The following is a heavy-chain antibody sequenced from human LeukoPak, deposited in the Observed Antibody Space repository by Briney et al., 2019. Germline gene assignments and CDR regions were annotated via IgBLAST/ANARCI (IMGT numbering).Heavy chain of an antibody. J-gene: IGHJ4*02. V-gene: IGHV4-39*01. CDR2: IYYSGST. CDR1: GGSISSSSYY. Sequence: SETLSLTCTVSGGSISSSSYYWVWIRQPPGKGLEWIGSIYYSGSTYYNPSLKSRVTISVDTSKNQFSLKLSSVTAADTAVYYCARHRINYYGSGSYYNGFDYWGQGTLVTVSS. CDR3: ARHRINYYGSGSYYNGFDY. D-gene: IGHD3-10*01.